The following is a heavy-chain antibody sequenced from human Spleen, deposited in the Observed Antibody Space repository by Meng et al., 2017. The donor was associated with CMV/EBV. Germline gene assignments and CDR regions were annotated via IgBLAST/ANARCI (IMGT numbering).Heavy chain of an antibody. V-gene: IGHV3-21*01. J-gene: IGHJ1*01. CDR1: GFTFSSYN. D-gene: IGHD3-3*01. Sequence: GESLKISCAASGFTFSSYNMNWVRQAPGKGLEWVSSISSSSSYIYYADSVKGRFTISRDNAKNSLYLQMNSLRAEDTAVYYCAKSWDDFWRGLFQHWGQGTLVTVSS. CDR3: AKSWDDFWRGLFQH. CDR2: ISSSSSYI.